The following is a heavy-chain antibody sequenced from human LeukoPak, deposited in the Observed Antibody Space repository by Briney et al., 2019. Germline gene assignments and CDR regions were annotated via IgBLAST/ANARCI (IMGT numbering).Heavy chain of an antibody. D-gene: IGHD3-10*01. CDR1: GVSISSTY. V-gene: IGHV4-59*01. J-gene: IGHJ4*02. CDR2: IFYRGTT. Sequence: SETLSLTCSFSGVSISSTYWTWIRQPPGKGLEWIGYIFYRGTTNYNPSLKSRVVISIDTSKNQFSLRLNSVTAADTAVYCCARALLVYGSGSYPLDDWGQGTLVTVSS. CDR3: ARALLVYGSGSYPLDD.